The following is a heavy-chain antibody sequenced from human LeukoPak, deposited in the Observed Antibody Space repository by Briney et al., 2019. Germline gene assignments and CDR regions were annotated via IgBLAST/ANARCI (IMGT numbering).Heavy chain of an antibody. D-gene: IGHD3-22*01. V-gene: IGHV3-11*01. CDR3: AREGAYYDSSGSTLGGFDY. Sequence: GSLRLSCTASGFTFSDYYMSWIRQPPGKGLEWVSYISSSGSTTYQAESVKGRFSISRDNAKKSLYLQMNSLRAEDTAVYYCAREGAYYDSSGSTLGGFDYWGQGTLVTVSS. CDR1: GFTFSDYY. J-gene: IGHJ4*02. CDR2: ISSSGSTT.